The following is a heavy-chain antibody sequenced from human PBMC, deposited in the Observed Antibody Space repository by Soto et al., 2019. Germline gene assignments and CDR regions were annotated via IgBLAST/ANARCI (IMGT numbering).Heavy chain of an antibody. CDR3: AKDLKAAAIKWDFDY. Sequence: EVQLLESGGGLVQPGGSLRLSCAASEFSFSSYAMSWVRQAPKKGMEWVSAISGSGGSTYYADSVKGRFTISRDNSKNTLYLQMNSLRAEDTAAFYCAKDLKAAAIKWDFDYWGQGTLVTVSS. CDR2: ISGSGGST. CDR1: EFSFSSYA. J-gene: IGHJ4*02. D-gene: IGHD6-13*01. V-gene: IGHV3-23*01.